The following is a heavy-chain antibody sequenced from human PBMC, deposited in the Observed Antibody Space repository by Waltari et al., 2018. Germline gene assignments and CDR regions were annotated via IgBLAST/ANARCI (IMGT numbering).Heavy chain of an antibody. CDR3: ARDYCDRTNCHGMDV. D-gene: IGHD3-22*01. J-gene: IGHJ6*02. Sequence: QVQLVESGGGVVQPGRSLRLSCAASEFTFSSYAMHWVRRAPGKGLELVAVISYNGRNIYYVDSVKGRFTISRDNSKKMLYLQMNSLRAEDTAVYYCARDYCDRTNCHGMDVWGQGTTVTVSS. CDR2: ISYNGRNI. CDR1: EFTFSSYA. V-gene: IGHV3-30*04.